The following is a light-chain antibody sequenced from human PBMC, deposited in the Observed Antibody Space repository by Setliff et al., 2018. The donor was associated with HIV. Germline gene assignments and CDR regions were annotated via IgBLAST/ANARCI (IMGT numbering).Light chain of an antibody. CDR2: EVS. CDR1: SRDVGGYNY. V-gene: IGLV2-14*01. J-gene: IGLJ1*01. CDR3: SSYTSSSTSV. Sequence: QSALTQPASVSGSPGQSITISCTGTSRDVGGYNYVSWYQQHPGKAPKLMIYEVSNRPSGVSNRFSGSKSGNTASLTISGLQAEDEADYYCSSYTSSSTSVFGTGTKVPS.